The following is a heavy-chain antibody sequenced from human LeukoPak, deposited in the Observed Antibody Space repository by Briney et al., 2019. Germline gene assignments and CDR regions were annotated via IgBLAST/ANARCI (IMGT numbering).Heavy chain of an antibody. CDR2: ISGSGGST. CDR1: GFTFSSYA. D-gene: IGHD1-26*01. Sequence: GGSLRPSCAASGFTFSSYAMSWVRQAPGKGLEWVSAISGSGGSTYYADSVKGRFTISRDNSKNTLYLQMNSLRAEDTAVYYCAQTGNGGSYPSDWFDPWGQGTLVTVSS. J-gene: IGHJ5*02. CDR3: AQTGNGGSYPSDWFDP. V-gene: IGHV3-23*01.